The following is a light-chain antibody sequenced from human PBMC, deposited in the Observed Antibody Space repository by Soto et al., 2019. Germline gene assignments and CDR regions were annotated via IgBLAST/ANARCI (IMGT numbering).Light chain of an antibody. CDR2: SNN. Sequence: QSVLTQPPSASGTPGQRVTIFCSGSSSNIGSHAVSWYQQLPGTAPKLLIYSNNRRPSGVPDRFSGSKSGTSASLAVSGLQSEDEADYSCAAWDDSLNVVVFGGGTKLTVL. CDR3: AAWDDSLNVVV. CDR1: SSNIGSHA. J-gene: IGLJ3*02. V-gene: IGLV1-44*01.